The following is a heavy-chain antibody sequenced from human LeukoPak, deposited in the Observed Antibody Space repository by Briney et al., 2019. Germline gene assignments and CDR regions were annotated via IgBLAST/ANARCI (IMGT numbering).Heavy chain of an antibody. J-gene: IGHJ4*02. CDR2: ISSSSSYI. CDR1: GFTFGSYS. V-gene: IGHV3-21*01. Sequence: GGSLRLSCAASGFTFGSYSMNWVRQAPGKGLEWVSSISSSSSYIYYADSVKGRFTISRDNAKNSLYLQMNSLRAEDTAVYYCAREGTYYDSSGYYVLFDYWGQGTLVTVSS. D-gene: IGHD3-22*01. CDR3: AREGTYYDSSGYYVLFDY.